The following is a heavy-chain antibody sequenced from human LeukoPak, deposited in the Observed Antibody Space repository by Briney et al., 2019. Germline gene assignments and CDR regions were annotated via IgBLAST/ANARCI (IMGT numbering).Heavy chain of an antibody. D-gene: IGHD2-21*02. J-gene: IGHJ3*02. CDR2: IYPGDSET. Sequence: GESLKIFCKGSGYSFSTYWSAWVRQMPGKGLEWMANIYPGDSETSYSPSFQGQVTVSADKSISTAYLQWSSLKASDTSMYYCARENLEGDDAFDIWGQGTLVTVSS. CDR1: GYSFSTYW. CDR3: ARENLEGDDAFDI. V-gene: IGHV5-51*01.